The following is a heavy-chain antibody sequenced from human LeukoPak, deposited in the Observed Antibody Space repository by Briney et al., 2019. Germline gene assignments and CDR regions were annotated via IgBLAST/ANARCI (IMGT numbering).Heavy chain of an antibody. Sequence: PSETLSLTCAVYGGSFSGYYWSWIRQPPGKGLEWIGEINHSGSTNYNPSLKSRVTISVDTSKNQFSLKLSSVTAADTAVYYCAVSLAARFDYWGQGTLVTVSS. V-gene: IGHV4-34*01. J-gene: IGHJ4*02. CDR1: GGSFSGYY. D-gene: IGHD6-6*01. CDR3: AVSLAARFDY. CDR2: INHSGST.